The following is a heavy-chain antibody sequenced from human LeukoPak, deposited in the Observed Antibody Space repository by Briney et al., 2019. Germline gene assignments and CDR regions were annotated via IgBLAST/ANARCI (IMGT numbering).Heavy chain of an antibody. J-gene: IGHJ4*02. CDR2: ISGYNGNT. Sequence: ASVKVSCKASGYTLTSYGISWVRQAPGQGLEWMGWISGYNGNTNYEQKVQGRVTMTTDTSTNTAYMELRSLRSVDTAVYYCARDLGSNFYYALDYWGQGTLVTVSS. D-gene: IGHD3-22*01. CDR3: ARDLGSNFYYALDY. V-gene: IGHV1-18*01. CDR1: GYTLTSYG.